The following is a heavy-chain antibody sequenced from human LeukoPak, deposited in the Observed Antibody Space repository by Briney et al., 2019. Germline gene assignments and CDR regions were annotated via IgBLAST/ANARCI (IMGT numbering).Heavy chain of an antibody. V-gene: IGHV3-7*01. Sequence: GGSLRLSCAASDFSFATYGMGWARQAPGKGLEWVANIKEDGSEKNYVDSVKGRFTISRDNAKNSLYLQMNSLRAEDTAVYYCARDAGYGYDRFDYWGQGTQVTVSS. CDR2: IKEDGSEK. J-gene: IGHJ4*02. CDR1: DFSFATYG. CDR3: ARDAGYGYDRFDY. D-gene: IGHD5-18*01.